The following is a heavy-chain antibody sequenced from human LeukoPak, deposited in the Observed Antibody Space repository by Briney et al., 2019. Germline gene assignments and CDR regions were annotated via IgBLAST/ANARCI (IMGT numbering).Heavy chain of an antibody. D-gene: IGHD6-19*01. CDR2: IYSGGST. V-gene: IGHV3-53*01. CDR3: ARGSIAVAGGFDY. CDR1: GFTVSSNY. J-gene: IGHJ4*02. Sequence: GGSLRLSCAASGFTVSSNYMSWVRQAPGKGLEWVSVIYSGGSTYYADSVKGRYTISRDNSKNTLYLQMNSLRAEDTAVYYCARGSIAVAGGFDYWGQGTLVTVSS.